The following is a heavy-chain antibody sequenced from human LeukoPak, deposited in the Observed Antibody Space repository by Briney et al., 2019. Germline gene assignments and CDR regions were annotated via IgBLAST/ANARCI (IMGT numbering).Heavy chain of an antibody. CDR1: GFIFNQYV. V-gene: IGHV3-30*18. CDR2: SLYDGTQE. J-gene: IGHJ3*02. D-gene: IGHD1-14*01. CDR3: ANHRRPYLPDSTHAFDI. Sequence: GGSLRLSCTASGFIFNQYVIHWVRQAPGKGLEWVGLSLYDGTQEYYTDSVKGRFTISRDNSRNTLYLQMNSLRAEDTAVYYCANHRRPYLPDSTHAFDIWGQGTMVTVSS.